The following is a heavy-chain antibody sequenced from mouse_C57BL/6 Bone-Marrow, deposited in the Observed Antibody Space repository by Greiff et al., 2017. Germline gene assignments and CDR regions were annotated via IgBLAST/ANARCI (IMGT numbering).Heavy chain of an antibody. CDR1: GFTFSDYG. CDR2: ISSGSSTT. CDR3: ARGGNYLFAY. D-gene: IGHD2-1*01. V-gene: IGHV5-17*01. Sequence: EVMLVESGGGLVKPGGSLKLSCAASGFTFSDYGMHWVRQAPEKGLEWVAYISSGSSTTYYADTVKGRGTISRDNAKNTLFLQMTSLRSEDTAMCYCARGGNYLFAYWGQGTLVTVSA. J-gene: IGHJ3*01.